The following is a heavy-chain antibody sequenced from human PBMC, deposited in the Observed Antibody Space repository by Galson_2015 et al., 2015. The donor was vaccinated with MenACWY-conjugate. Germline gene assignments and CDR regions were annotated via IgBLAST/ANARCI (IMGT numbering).Heavy chain of an antibody. J-gene: IGHJ6*02. CDR3: ARHPPGGRGMDV. D-gene: IGHD1-26*01. Sequence: QSGAEVKQPGESLKISCKGSGYYFTSYWIAWVRQIRGKGLEWMGLISPGDSNTRYSPSFQGQVTISADKSISTAYLQWSSLKASDTAMYYCARHPPGGRGMDVWGQGTTVTVSS. CDR1: GYYFTSYW. CDR2: ISPGDSNT. V-gene: IGHV5-51*01.